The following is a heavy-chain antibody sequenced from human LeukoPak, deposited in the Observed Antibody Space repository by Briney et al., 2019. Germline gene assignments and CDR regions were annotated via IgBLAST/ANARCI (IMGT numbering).Heavy chain of an antibody. CDR2: ISSSSSYI. V-gene: IGHV3-21*01. CDR1: GFTFSSYS. CDR3: NYYDSSGYYY. Sequence: GGSLRLSCAASGFTFSSYSMNWVCQAPGKGLEWVSSISSSSSYIYYADSVKGRFTISRDNAKNSLYLQMNSLRAEDTAVYYCNYYDSSGYYYWGQGTLVTVSS. D-gene: IGHD3-22*01. J-gene: IGHJ4*02.